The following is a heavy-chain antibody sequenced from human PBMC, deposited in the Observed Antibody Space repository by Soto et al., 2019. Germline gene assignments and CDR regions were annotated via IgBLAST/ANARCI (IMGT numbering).Heavy chain of an antibody. D-gene: IGHD3-3*01. CDR3: VREGLTMYGALTPSFDP. Sequence: QVQLQESGPGLVKPSQTLSLTCTVSGASITSGDYSWNWIRQPPGKGLEWIGYIYHTGTTYYNPSLQSRVTISVDTSMNQFSLKLRSVTAADTAVYYCVREGLTMYGALTPSFDPWGQGTLVTVSS. CDR2: IYHTGTT. CDR1: GASITSGDYS. V-gene: IGHV4-30-4*01. J-gene: IGHJ5*02.